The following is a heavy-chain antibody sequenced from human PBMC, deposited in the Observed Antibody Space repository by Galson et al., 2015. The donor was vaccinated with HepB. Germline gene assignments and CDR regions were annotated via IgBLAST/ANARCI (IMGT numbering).Heavy chain of an antibody. V-gene: IGHV1-18*04. D-gene: IGHD3-22*01. CDR1: GYTFTSYG. J-gene: IGHJ3*02. CDR3: ARDQLGAYYYDSSGYDDAFDI. CDR2: ISAYNGNT. Sequence: SVKVSCKASGYTFTSYGISWVRQAPGQGLEWMGWISAYNGNTNYAQKLQGRVTMTTDTSTSTAYMELRSLRSDDTAVYYCARDQLGAYYYDSSGYDDAFDIWGQGTMVTVSS.